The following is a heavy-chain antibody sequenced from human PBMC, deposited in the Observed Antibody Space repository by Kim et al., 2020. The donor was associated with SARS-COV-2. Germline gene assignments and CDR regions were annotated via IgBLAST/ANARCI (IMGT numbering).Heavy chain of an antibody. CDR3: VRDSGLGYYYYYGMDV. J-gene: IGHJ6*02. V-gene: IGHV3-21*01. Sequence: VKGPFTMSRGNAKNSLYLQMNSLRAEDTAVYYCVRDSGLGYYYYYGMDVWGQGTTVTVSS.